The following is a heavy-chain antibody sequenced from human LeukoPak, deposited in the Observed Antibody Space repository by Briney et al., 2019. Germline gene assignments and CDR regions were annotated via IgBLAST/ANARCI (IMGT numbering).Heavy chain of an antibody. CDR1: GGSISSGGYY. Sequence: SQTLSLTCTVSGGSISSGGYYWSWIRQHPGKGLEWIGYIYYSGSTYYNPSLKSRLTISVDTSKNQFSLKLSSVTAADTAVYYCARALSSGWYYMDVWGKGTTVTVSS. CDR2: IYYSGST. V-gene: IGHV4-31*03. D-gene: IGHD6-19*01. CDR3: ARALSSGWYYMDV. J-gene: IGHJ6*03.